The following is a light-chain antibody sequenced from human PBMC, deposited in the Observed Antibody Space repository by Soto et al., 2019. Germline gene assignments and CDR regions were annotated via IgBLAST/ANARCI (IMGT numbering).Light chain of an antibody. V-gene: IGKV3-15*01. CDR1: QRVYTS. CDR2: SAS. Sequence: EVVMTQSPATLSVFPGEGVSLSCRASQRVYTSLAWYQQKPGQAPRLLIYSASARATGVPARFSGSGSGTEFTLTISSLESEDFAVYYCQQYIHGYTFGQGTGLEIK. CDR3: QQYIHGYT. J-gene: IGKJ2*01.